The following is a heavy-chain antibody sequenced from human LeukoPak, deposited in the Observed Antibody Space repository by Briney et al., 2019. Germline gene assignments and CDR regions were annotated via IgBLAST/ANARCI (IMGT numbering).Heavy chain of an antibody. CDR1: GGSFSGYY. CDR2: VNHSGST. Sequence: SETLSLTCAVYGGSFSGYYWSWIRQPPGKGLEWIGEVNHSGSTNYNPSLKSRVTISVDTSKNQFSLKLSSVTAADTAVYYCARGRVVAATKGLYYYYYYMDVWGKGTTVTVSS. D-gene: IGHD2-15*01. V-gene: IGHV4-34*01. J-gene: IGHJ6*03. CDR3: ARGRVVAATKGLYYYYYYMDV.